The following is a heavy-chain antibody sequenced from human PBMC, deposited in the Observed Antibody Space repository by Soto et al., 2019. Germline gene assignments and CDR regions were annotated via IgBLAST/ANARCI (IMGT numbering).Heavy chain of an antibody. CDR3: AKDVNYDVLAGYYYY. Sequence: SETLSLTCTVSGGSISSGGYYWSWIRQHPGKGLEWIGYIYYSGSTYYNPSLKSRVTISVDTSKNTLYLQMNSLRVDDTAVYFCAKDVNYDVLAGYYYYWGQGTRVTVSS. CDR2: IYYSGST. CDR1: GGSISSGGYY. J-gene: IGHJ4*02. V-gene: IGHV4-31*03. D-gene: IGHD3-9*01.